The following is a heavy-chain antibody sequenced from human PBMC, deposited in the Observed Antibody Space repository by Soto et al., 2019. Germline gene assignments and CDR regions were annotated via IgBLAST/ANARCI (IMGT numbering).Heavy chain of an antibody. CDR3: GRAGRGAVSD. CDR2: INAGNGNT. J-gene: IGHJ4*02. V-gene: IGHV1-3*01. Sequence: QVQLVQSGAEVKKPGASVKVSCKASGYTFTSYAMHWVRQAPGQRLEWMGWINAGNGNTKYSQKFQGRVTITRDTSASMAYMELRSLGSEDTAVYFWGRAGRGAVSDWGQGTLVTVSS. CDR1: GYTFTSYA. D-gene: IGHD3-10*01.